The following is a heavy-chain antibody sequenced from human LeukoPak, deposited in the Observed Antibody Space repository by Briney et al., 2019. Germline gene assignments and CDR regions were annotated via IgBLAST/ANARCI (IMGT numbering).Heavy chain of an antibody. V-gene: IGHV4-39*07. CDR3: ARRRSTRTRPTGRGYFDY. J-gene: IGHJ4*02. D-gene: IGHD1-14*01. CDR1: GGSISSGTYY. CDR2: IFYSGST. Sequence: SETLSLTYTVSGGSISSGTYYWGWIRQPPGKGLEWIGGIFYSGSTYYNPSLKSRVTISVDTSKNQFSLKLSSVTAADTAVYYCARRRSTRTRPTGRGYFDYWGQGTLVTVSS.